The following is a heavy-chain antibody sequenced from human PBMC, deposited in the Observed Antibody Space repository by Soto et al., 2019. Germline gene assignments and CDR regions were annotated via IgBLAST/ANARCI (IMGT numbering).Heavy chain of an antibody. V-gene: IGHV3-23*01. Sequence: PGGSLRLSCAASGFTFSSYAMSWVRQAPGKGLEWVSAISGSGGSTYYADSVKGRFTISRDNSKNTLYLQMNSLRAEDTAVYYCTTMGGIGGFYYYGMEVWGQGTTVTVSS. CDR1: GFTFSSYA. CDR3: TTMGGIGGFYYYGMEV. CDR2: ISGSGGST. D-gene: IGHD3-16*01. J-gene: IGHJ6*02.